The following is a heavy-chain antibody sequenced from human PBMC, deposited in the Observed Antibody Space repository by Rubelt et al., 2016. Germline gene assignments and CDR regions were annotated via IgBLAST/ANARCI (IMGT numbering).Heavy chain of an antibody. V-gene: IGHV1-18*01. D-gene: IGHD1-26*01. J-gene: IGHJ4*02. Sequence: QVQLVQSGAEVKKPGASVKVSCKASGYSFASYGINWVRQAPGQGLEWMGWFSAYTGNTDYAQKFQGRVTLTTDTSTSTAYMELRSLTSDDTAIYYCARGGSGRALGYWGQGTLVTVSS. CDR3: ARGGSGRALGY. CDR2: FSAYTGNT. CDR1: GYSFASYG.